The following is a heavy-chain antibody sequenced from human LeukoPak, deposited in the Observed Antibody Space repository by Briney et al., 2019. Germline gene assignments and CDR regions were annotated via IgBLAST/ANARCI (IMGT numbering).Heavy chain of an antibody. J-gene: IGHJ4*02. CDR1: GFTFSTYA. V-gene: IGHV3-23*01. CDR3: AKVYVWNEYYFDY. Sequence: GGSLRLSCAASGFTFSTYAMNWVRQAPGKGLEWVSTINHNGGNTYYADSVKGRFTISGDNSKNTLYLQMNSLRAEDTAVYYCAKVYVWNEYYFDYWGQGTLVTVSS. D-gene: IGHD1-1*01. CDR2: INHNGGNT.